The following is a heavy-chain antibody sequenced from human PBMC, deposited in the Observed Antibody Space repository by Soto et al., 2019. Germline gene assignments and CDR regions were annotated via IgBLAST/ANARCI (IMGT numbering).Heavy chain of an antibody. CDR3: AKEGGLSGSYYISSSYYFAY. D-gene: IGHD1-26*01. Sequence: QVQLVESGGGVVQPGRSLRLSCVASGFTFSSYGMHWVRQAPGKGLEWVAIISYDGSNTYYADSVKGRFTISRDNSKNTLDLQMNSLRAEDKSVYYCAKEGGLSGSYYISSSYYFAYWGQGTLVTVSS. V-gene: IGHV3-30*18. J-gene: IGHJ4*02. CDR1: GFTFSSYG. CDR2: ISYDGSNT.